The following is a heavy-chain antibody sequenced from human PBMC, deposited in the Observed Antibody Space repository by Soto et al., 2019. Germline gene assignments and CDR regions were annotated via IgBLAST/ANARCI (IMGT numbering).Heavy chain of an antibody. V-gene: IGHV1-69*08. CDR3: ATDKYGAGRVGVHF. Sequence: QVQLVQSGAEVKKPGASLRVSCETSGGTSTIYTITWVRQAPGQGLQWMGRIVPTLRITNYAQEFQGRLTIPAASSTSTAHIELTILTSEDTAVYYCATDKYGAGRVGVHFWGQGTLVTVSS. J-gene: IGHJ4*02. CDR1: GGTSTIYT. D-gene: IGHD3-3*02. CDR2: IVPTLRIT.